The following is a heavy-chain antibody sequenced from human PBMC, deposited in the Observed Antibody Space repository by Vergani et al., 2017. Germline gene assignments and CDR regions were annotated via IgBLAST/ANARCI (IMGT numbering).Heavy chain of an antibody. CDR3: AKDSRITMVRGPTSRPYNWFDP. J-gene: IGHJ5*02. V-gene: IGHV3-30*18. Sequence: QVQLVESGGGVVQPGRSLRLSCAASGFTFSSYGMHWVRQAPGKGLEWVAVISYDGSNKYYADSVKGRFTISRDNSKNTLYLQMNSLRAEDTAVHYCAKDSRITMVRGPTSRPYNWFDPWGQGTLVTVSS. D-gene: IGHD3-10*01. CDR2: ISYDGSNK. CDR1: GFTFSSYG.